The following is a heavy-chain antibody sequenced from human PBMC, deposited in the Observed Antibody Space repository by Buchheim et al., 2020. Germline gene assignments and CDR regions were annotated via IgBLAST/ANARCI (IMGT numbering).Heavy chain of an antibody. J-gene: IGHJ4*02. V-gene: IGHV3-66*02. D-gene: IGHD3-22*01. CDR1: AFTVSSTH. CDR3: GSSGFPNNLDQ. Sequence: EVQLVQSGGGLVQPGGSLRLSCAASAFTVSSTHMSWVRQAPRKGLEWVSIIYPAGVTFYADSVRGRFTISRDNSENTLYLQMNSLRTEDTAVYYCGSSGFPNNLDQWGQGTL. CDR2: IYPAGVT.